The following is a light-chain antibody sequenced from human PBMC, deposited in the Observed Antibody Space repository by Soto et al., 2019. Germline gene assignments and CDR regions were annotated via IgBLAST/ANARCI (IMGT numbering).Light chain of an antibody. J-gene: IGKJ4*01. Sequence: DIPMTQSPSTRSASVGDRVTMTCRASQSISTSLAWYQQKPWKAPKLLIYRASALQSGVPSRFSGSGSGTEFTLTIDSLQPDDFATFYCQQYSTYPLTFGGGPRVDIQ. V-gene: IGKV1-5*03. CDR2: RAS. CDR1: QSISTS. CDR3: QQYSTYPLT.